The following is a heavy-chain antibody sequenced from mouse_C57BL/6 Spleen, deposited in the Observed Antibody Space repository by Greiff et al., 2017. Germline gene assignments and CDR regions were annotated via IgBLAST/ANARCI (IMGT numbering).Heavy chain of an antibody. Sequence: EVQVVESGGGLVQPGGSLKLSCAASGFTFSDYGMAWVRQAPRKGPEWVAFISNLAYSIYYADTVTGRFTISRENAKNTLYLEMSSLRSEDTAMYYCARQGYYGSSYDWDFDVWGTGTTVTVSS. J-gene: IGHJ1*03. CDR2: ISNLAYSI. D-gene: IGHD1-1*01. V-gene: IGHV5-15*01. CDR3: ARQGYYGSSYDWDFDV. CDR1: GFTFSDYG.